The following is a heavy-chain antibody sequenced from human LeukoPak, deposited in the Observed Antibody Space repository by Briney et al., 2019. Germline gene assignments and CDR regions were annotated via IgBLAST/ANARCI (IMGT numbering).Heavy chain of an antibody. D-gene: IGHD3-10*01. J-gene: IGHJ4*02. CDR2: IYYSGST. CDR1: GGSISSGGYY. CDR3: ARGGANYGSGSYYGN. V-gene: IGHV4-31*03. Sequence: SETLSLTCTVSGGSISSGGYYWRWLRQHPGKGLEWTGYIYYSGSTYYNPSLKSRVTISVNTSKNQCSLKLSSVTAADTAVYYCARGGANYGSGSYYGNWGQGTLVTVSS.